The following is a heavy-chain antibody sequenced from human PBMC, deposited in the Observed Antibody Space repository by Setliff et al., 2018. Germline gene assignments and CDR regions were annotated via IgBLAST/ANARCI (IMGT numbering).Heavy chain of an antibody. Sequence: ASVKVSCKASGYTLSNSILSWVRQAPGQGLEWMGWISAYNGKTYFAQKFQDRITLTTDTSTNTGYLELRGLRSDDTAVYYCLRLVRYCTKIACQATSGDEVGGLGTLVTGS. CDR2: ISAYNGKT. CDR3: LRLVRYCTKIACQATSGDEV. D-gene: IGHD2-8*01. V-gene: IGHV1-18*01. J-gene: IGHJ4*02. CDR1: GYTLSNSI.